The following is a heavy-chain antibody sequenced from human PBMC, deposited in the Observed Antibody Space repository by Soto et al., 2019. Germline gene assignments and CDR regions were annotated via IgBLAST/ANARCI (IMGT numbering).Heavy chain of an antibody. CDR1: GYTFTSYG. V-gene: IGHV1-18*01. CDR3: ARVTSPYGDYGVYDY. Sequence: ASVKVSCKASGYTFTSYGISWVRQAPGQGLEWKGWISAYNGNTNYAQKLQGRVTMTTDTSTSTAYMELRSLRSDDTAVYYCARVTSPYGDYGVYDYWGQGTLVTVSS. CDR2: ISAYNGNT. J-gene: IGHJ4*02. D-gene: IGHD4-17*01.